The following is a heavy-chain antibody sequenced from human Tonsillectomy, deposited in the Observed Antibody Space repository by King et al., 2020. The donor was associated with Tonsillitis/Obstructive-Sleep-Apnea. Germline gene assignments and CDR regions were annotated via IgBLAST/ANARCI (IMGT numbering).Heavy chain of an antibody. D-gene: IGHD1-26*01. V-gene: IGHV3-72*01. CDR2: TRDKANRYTT. Sequence: VQLVESGGGLVQPGGSLRLSCAASGFTFSDHYMDWVRQAPGKGLECVGRTRDKANRYTTEYAESVKGRFTISRDDSKNSLYLQMNNLKTEDTAVYYCVRVSGTYYLDYWGQGTLVTISS. J-gene: IGHJ4*02. CDR3: VRVSGTYYLDY. CDR1: GFTFSDHY.